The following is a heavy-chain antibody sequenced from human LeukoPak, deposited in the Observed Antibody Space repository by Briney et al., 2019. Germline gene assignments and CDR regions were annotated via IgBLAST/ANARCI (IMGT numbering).Heavy chain of an antibody. CDR3: ARVRYYDFWSGFTYYYYGMDV. CDR2: INHSGST. D-gene: IGHD3-3*01. J-gene: IGHJ6*02. CDR1: GGSISRGGDY. V-gene: IGHV4-30-2*01. Sequence: SQTLSLTCSVSGGSISRGGDYWSWIRQPPGKGLEWIGEINHSGSTNYNPSLKSRVTISVDTSKNQFSLKLSSVTAADTAVYYCARVRYYDFWSGFTYYYYGMDVWGQGTTVTVSS.